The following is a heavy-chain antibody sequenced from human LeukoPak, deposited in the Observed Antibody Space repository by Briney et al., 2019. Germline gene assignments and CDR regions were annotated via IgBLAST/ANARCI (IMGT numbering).Heavy chain of an antibody. Sequence: SETLSLTCTVSGYSISSGYYWGWIRQPPGKGLEWIGSIYHSGSTYYNPSLKSRVTISVDTSKNQFSLKLSSVTAADTAIYYCARCWGWDSYYFDSWGLGTLVTVSS. J-gene: IGHJ4*02. CDR3: ARCWGWDSYYFDS. V-gene: IGHV4-38-2*02. D-gene: IGHD3-16*01. CDR1: GYSISSGYY. CDR2: IYHSGST.